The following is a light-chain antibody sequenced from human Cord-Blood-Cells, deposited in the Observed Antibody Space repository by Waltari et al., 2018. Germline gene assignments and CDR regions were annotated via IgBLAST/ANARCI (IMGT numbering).Light chain of an antibody. Sequence: SYELTQPPSVSVSPGQIASITCSGDKLGDKYACWYQQKPGQSPVRVIYQDSKRPSEIPERFSGSNLRNIATLPITGIQAMAGADSHCEGWDSRTVVFGGGTKLTVL. V-gene: IGLV3-1*01. CDR3: EGWDSRTVV. CDR2: QDS. J-gene: IGLJ2*01. CDR1: KLGDKY.